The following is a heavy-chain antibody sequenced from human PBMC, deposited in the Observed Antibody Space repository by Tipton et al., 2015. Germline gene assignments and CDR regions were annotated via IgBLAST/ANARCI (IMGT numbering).Heavy chain of an antibody. Sequence: TLSLTCTVSGASLSNYYWNWIRQPPGKGLEWIGYIYSSGSTNYAPSLESRVTISVDTSKNQFSLTLNSVTAADTAFYYCARKPVVRGAYYYFDYWGQGTLVTVSS. CDR2: IYSSGST. V-gene: IGHV4-4*08. CDR3: ARKPVVRGAYYYFDY. D-gene: IGHD3-10*01. J-gene: IGHJ4*02. CDR1: GASLSNYY.